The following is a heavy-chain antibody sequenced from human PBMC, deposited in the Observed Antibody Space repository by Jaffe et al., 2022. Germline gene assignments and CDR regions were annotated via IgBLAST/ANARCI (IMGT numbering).Heavy chain of an antibody. CDR2: IDWDDDK. CDR3: ARIARRYDFWSGYYRDNMDV. D-gene: IGHD3-3*01. CDR1: GFSLSTSGMC. J-gene: IGHJ6*03. Sequence: QVTLRESGPALVKPTQTLTLTCTFSGFSLSTSGMCVSWIRQPPGKALEWLALIDWDDDKYYSTSLKTRLTISKDTSKNQVVLTMTNMDPVDTATYYCARIARRYDFWSGYYRDNMDVWGKGTTVTVSS. V-gene: IGHV2-70*01.